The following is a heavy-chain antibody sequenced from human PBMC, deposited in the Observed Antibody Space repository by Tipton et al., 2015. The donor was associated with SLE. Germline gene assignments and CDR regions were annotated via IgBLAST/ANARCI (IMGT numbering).Heavy chain of an antibody. D-gene: IGHD1-26*01. Sequence: TLSLTCAVYGGSFSGYYWSWIRQPPGKGLEWIGEINHGGSTNYNPSLKSRVTISVDTSKNQFSLKLSSVTAADTAVYYCAREGGSYLEVPDAFDIWGQGTMVTVSS. J-gene: IGHJ3*02. CDR1: GGSFSGYY. V-gene: IGHV4-34*01. CDR2: INHGGST. CDR3: AREGGSYLEVPDAFDI.